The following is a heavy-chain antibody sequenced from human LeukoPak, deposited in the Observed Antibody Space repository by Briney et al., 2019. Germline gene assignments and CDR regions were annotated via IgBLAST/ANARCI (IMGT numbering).Heavy chain of an antibody. J-gene: IGHJ4*02. CDR1: GSTFRSNA. CDR2: ISYDGSKK. Sequence: GGSLRLSCAASGSTFRSNAMHWVRQVPGKGLESVAFISYDGSKKEYADSVKGRFTISRDNSKNTLSLQMNSLRAEDTALYYCAKDLATCYSLDYWGRGTLVTVSS. CDR3: AKDLATCYSLDY. V-gene: IGHV3-30*18. D-gene: IGHD2-15*01.